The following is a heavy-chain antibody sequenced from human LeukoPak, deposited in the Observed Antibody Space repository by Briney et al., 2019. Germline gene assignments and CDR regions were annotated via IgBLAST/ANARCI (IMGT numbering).Heavy chain of an antibody. Sequence: GGSLRLSCAASGFTFSSYGMSWVRQAPGKGLEWISYISGSGSAMYYADSVKGRFTISRDNAKNSLYLQMNGLRAEDTAVYYCARDLLITMIVTMDVWGKGTTVTVSS. J-gene: IGHJ6*04. V-gene: IGHV3-48*01. CDR2: ISGSGSAM. CDR1: GFTFSSYG. D-gene: IGHD3-22*01. CDR3: ARDLLITMIVTMDV.